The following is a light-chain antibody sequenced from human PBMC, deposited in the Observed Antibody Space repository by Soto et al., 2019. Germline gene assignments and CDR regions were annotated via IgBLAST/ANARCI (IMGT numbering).Light chain of an antibody. V-gene: IGLV2-14*01. Sequence: QSVLTKPASVSGSPGQSITISCTGTSSDVFGYNYVSWYQQHPGKAPKLIIYDVTNRPSGVSNRFSGSKSGYTASLTISGPQAEDQANYYCTSYTKSTTLYVFGTGTKVTVL. J-gene: IGLJ1*01. CDR1: SSDVFGYNY. CDR2: DVT. CDR3: TSYTKSTTLYV.